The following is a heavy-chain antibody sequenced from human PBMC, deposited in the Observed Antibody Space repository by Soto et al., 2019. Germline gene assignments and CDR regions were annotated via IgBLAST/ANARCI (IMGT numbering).Heavy chain of an antibody. D-gene: IGHD2-2*02. V-gene: IGHV5-51*01. CDR3: ARAPEVYCSSTSCYSTLDV. J-gene: IGHJ6*02. CDR2: IYPGDSDT. Sequence: XEFLKISFKGSGYSFTNYWIGWVRQMPGKGLEWMGIIYPGDSDTRYSPSFQGQVTISADKSITTAYLQWSSLKASDTAMYFCARAPEVYCSSTSCYSTLDVWGQGTTVSVSS. CDR1: GYSFTNYW.